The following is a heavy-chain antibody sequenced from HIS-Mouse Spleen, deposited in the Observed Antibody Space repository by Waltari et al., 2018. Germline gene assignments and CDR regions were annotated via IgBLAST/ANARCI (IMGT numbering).Heavy chain of an antibody. CDR2: IYCSGST. D-gene: IGHD6-13*01. V-gene: IGHV4-39*07. J-gene: IGHJ2*01. CDR3: AREIPYSSSWYDWYFDL. Sequence: QLQLQESGPGLVKPSETLSLTCTVPGGSISSSSYSWGGIRQPPGKGLEWIGSIYCSGSTYSNPSLKSRVTISVDTSKNQFSLKLSSVTAADTAVYYCAREIPYSSSWYDWYFDLWGRGTLVTVSS. CDR1: GGSISSSSYS.